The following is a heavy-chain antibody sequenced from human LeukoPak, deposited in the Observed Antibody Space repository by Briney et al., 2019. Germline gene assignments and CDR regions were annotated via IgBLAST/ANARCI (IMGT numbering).Heavy chain of an antibody. CDR2: KYYSGSA. V-gene: IGHV4-31*03. J-gene: IGHJ3*01. CDR1: GVSISDGRYY. Sequence: SQTLSLTCNVSGVSISDGRYYWTWIRQVPGKGLDWIGYKYYSGSAKYNPSLKSRLTISIDTPENQFSLHLSSVTAADTATYYCATPYCSGISCLDVFNVWGQGRRVTVSS. CDR3: ATPYCSGISCLDVFNV. D-gene: IGHD2-2*01.